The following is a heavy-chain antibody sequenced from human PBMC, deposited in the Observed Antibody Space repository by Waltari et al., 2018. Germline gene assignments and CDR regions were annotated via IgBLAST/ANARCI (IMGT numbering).Heavy chain of an antibody. V-gene: IGHV4-34*02. J-gene: IGHJ6*03. Sequence: QVHLQQWGAGLLKPSETLSLTCGVYGGTLSGFYWSWIRQPPGKGLEWIGEISHSGYTTYNPSLKSRVTMSLDTSKSQFSLTLYSMTAADTAVYYCASLLLDTPPGSYSYYMDVWGKGTTVTVSS. CDR3: ASLLLDTPPGSYSYYMDV. D-gene: IGHD3-3*01. CDR1: GGTLSGFY. CDR2: ISHSGYT.